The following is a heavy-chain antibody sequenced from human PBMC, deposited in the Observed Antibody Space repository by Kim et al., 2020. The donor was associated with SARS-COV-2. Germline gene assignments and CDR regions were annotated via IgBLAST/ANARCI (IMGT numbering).Heavy chain of an antibody. CDR1: GFTFDSFE. Sequence: APGFTFDSFEKNWVSQAPGKGLEWVSYIIGSGTTIYYADSVRGRFTISRDNDKNSLFLQMNSLRAEDTAVYYCARGPNYSPFDYWGQGTL. CDR2: IIGSGTTI. J-gene: IGHJ4*02. V-gene: IGHV3-48*03. D-gene: IGHD4-4*01. CDR3: ARGPNYSPFDY.